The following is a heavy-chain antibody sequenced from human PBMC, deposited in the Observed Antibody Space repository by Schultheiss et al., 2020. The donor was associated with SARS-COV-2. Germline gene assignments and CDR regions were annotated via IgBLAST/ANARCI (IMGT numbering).Heavy chain of an antibody. V-gene: IGHV1-2*02. CDR3: ARADIVGASTSGYYGMDV. D-gene: IGHD1-26*01. J-gene: IGHJ6*02. Sequence: ASVKVSCKASGYTFTGYYMHWVRQAPGQGLEWMGWINPNSGGTNYAQKFQGRVTMTRDTSTSTVYMELSSLRSEDTAVYYCARADIVGASTSGYYGMDVWGQGTTVTVSS. CDR1: GYTFTGYY. CDR2: INPNSGGT.